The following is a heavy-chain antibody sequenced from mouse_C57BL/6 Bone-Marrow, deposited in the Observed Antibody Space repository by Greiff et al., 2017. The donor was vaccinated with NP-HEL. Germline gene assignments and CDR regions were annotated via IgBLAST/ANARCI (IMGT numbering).Heavy chain of an antibody. J-gene: IGHJ1*03. Sequence: VQLQQSGPELVKPGASVKISCKASGYAFSSSWMNWVKQRPGKGLEWIGRIYPGDGDTNYNGKFKGKATLTADKSSRTAYMQLSSLTSEDSAVYFCAREDDYDGYFDVWGTGTTVTVSS. CDR1: GYAFSSSW. D-gene: IGHD2-4*01. V-gene: IGHV1-82*01. CDR3: AREDDYDGYFDV. CDR2: IYPGDGDT.